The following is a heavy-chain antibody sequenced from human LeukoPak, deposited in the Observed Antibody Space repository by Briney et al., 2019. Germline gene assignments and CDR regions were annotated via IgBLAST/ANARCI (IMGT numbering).Heavy chain of an antibody. CDR2: ISSSSSYI. V-gene: IGHV3-21*01. D-gene: IGHD1-26*01. CDR1: GFTFSSYS. J-gene: IGHJ4*02. Sequence: GGSLRLSCAASGFTFSSYSMNWVRQAPGKGLEWVSSISSSSSYIYYADSVKGRFTISRDNAKNSLYLQMNSLRAEDTAVYYCARASIVGATPVFDYWGQGTLVTVSS. CDR3: ARASIVGATPVFDY.